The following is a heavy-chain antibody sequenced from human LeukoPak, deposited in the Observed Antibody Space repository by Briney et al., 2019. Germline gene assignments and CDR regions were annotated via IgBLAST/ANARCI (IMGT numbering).Heavy chain of an antibody. Sequence: GGSLRLSCAASGFTFSSYSMNWVRQAPGKGLEWVSSISSSSSYIYYADSVKGRFTISRDNAKNSLYLQMNSLRAEDTAVYYCARHDHGSGHFDYWGQGTLVTVSS. CDR2: ISSSSSYI. J-gene: IGHJ4*02. V-gene: IGHV3-21*01. CDR3: ARHDHGSGHFDY. CDR1: GFTFSSYS. D-gene: IGHD3-10*01.